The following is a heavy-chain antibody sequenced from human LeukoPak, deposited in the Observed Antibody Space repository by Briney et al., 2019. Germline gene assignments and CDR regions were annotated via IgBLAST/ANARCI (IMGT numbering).Heavy chain of an antibody. CDR3: ARESRVFIGDGYFLDS. D-gene: IGHD3-22*01. CDR1: LVSISNYY. V-gene: IGHV4-4*07. J-gene: IGHJ4*02. Sequence: SETLFLTCTASLVSISNYYWSWIRQPAGKGLEWIGRLYIGRDTDYNPSLKSRVTMSADTSNSQFSLRLTSVTAADTAVYYCARESRVFIGDGYFLDSWGPGTLITVSS. CDR2: LYIGRDT.